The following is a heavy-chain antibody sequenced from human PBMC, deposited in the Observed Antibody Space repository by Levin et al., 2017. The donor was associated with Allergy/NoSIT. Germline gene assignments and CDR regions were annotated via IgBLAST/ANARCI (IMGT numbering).Heavy chain of an antibody. CDR3: ARDLRLRPAMVDQFDS. V-gene: IGHV3-48*03. Sequence: GGSLRLSCVASGFTFSTYEMNWVRQVPGKGLEWLAFISNTGSTIYYADSVEGRFTISRDNAKNSVYLQMSSLRAEDTAVYYCARDLRLRPAMVDQFDSWGLGTLVTVSS. CDR1: GFTFSTYE. J-gene: IGHJ4*02. D-gene: IGHD5-18*01. CDR2: ISNTGSTI.